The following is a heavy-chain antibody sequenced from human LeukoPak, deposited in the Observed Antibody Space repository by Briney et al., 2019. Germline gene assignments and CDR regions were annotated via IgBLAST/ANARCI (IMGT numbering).Heavy chain of an antibody. CDR2: IYSGGST. CDR3: ARVDMVRGVVVDAFDT. Sequence: GGSLRLSCAASEFSVGSNYMTWVRQAPGKGLEWVSLIYSGGSTYYADSVKGRFAISRDNSKNTLYLQMNSLRAEDTAVYYCARVDMVRGVVVDAFDTWGQGTMVTVSS. V-gene: IGHV3-66*01. J-gene: IGHJ3*02. D-gene: IGHD3-10*01. CDR1: EFSVGSNY.